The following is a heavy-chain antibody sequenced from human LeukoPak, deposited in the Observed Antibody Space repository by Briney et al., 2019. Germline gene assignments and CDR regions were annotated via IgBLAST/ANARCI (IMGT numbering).Heavy chain of an antibody. CDR1: GFTFGDHA. CDR2: IRSKAYGGTT. J-gene: IGHJ6*02. CDR3: ARGPIYLWLYYGMDV. D-gene: IGHD5-18*01. V-gene: IGHV3-49*04. Sequence: PGGSLRLSCSGSGFTFGDHAMSGVRQAPGKGLEWVGFIRSKAYGGTTEYAASVRGRFSISRDDSKNIAYLQMSSLETEDTAVNFCARGPIYLWLYYGMDVWGQGTTVTVSS.